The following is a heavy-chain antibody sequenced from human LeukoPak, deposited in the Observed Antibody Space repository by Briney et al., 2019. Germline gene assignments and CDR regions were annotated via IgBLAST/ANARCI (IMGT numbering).Heavy chain of an antibody. J-gene: IGHJ4*02. CDR2: INHSGST. Sequence: SETLSLTCAVYGGSFSGYYWSWIRQPPGKGLEWIGEINHSGSTNYNPSLKSRVTISVDTSKNQFSLKLSSVTAADTAVYYCARPSLLWFGFDYWGQGTLVTVSS. CDR3: ARPSLLWFGFDY. D-gene: IGHD3-10*01. V-gene: IGHV4-34*01. CDR1: GGSFSGYY.